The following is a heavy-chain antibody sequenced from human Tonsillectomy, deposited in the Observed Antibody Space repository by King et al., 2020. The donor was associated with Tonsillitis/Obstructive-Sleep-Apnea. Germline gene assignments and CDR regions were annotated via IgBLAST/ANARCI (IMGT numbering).Heavy chain of an antibody. J-gene: IGHJ6*03. D-gene: IGHD2-15*01. CDR2: ISYDGSNK. V-gene: IGHV3-30*01. CDR1: GFTLSSYA. Sequence: VQLVESGGGVVQPGRSLRLSCAASGFTLSSYAMHWVRQAPGKGLEWVAVISYDGSNKYYADSVKGRFTISRDNSKNTLYLQMNSLRAEDTAVYYCARGFYCRGGRCYSYYYMDVWGKGTTVTVSS. CDR3: ARGFYCRGGRCYSYYYMDV.